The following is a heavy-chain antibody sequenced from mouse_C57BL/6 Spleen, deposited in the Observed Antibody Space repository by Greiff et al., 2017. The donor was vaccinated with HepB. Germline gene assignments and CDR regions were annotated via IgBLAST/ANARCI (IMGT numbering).Heavy chain of an antibody. Sequence: EVMLVESGGDLVKPGGSLKLSCAASGFTFSSYGMSWVRQTPDKRLAWVATISSGGSYTYYPDSVKGRITISRDNAKNTQYLQMSSLKSEDTAMYYCARHEDYGSSNHWYFDVWGTGTTVTVSS. CDR1: GFTFSSYG. CDR3: ARHEDYGSSNHWYFDV. J-gene: IGHJ1*03. V-gene: IGHV5-6*02. CDR2: ISSGGSYT. D-gene: IGHD1-1*01.